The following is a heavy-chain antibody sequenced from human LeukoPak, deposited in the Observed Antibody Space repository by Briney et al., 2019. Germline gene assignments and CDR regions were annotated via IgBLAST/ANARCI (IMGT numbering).Heavy chain of an antibody. V-gene: IGHV4-59*01. CDR3: ARGDSSGWFNFDY. J-gene: IGHJ4*02. CDR2: IYYSGST. CDR1: GGSISSYY. D-gene: IGHD6-19*01. Sequence: SETLSLTCTVSGGSISSYYWSWIRQPPGKGLEWIGYIYYSGSTSYNPSLKSRVTISVDTSKNQFSLKLSSVTAADTAVYYCARGDSSGWFNFDYWGQGTLVTVSS.